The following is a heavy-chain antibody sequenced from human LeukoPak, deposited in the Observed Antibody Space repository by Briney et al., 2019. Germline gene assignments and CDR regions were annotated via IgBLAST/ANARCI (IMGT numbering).Heavy chain of an antibody. V-gene: IGHV1-69*04. CDR1: GGTFSSYA. CDR3: ARIPISSSSLVFGDY. Sequence: SVKVSCKASGGTFSSYAISWVRQAPGQGLEWMGRIIPILGLANYAQKFQGRVTITADKSTSTAYMELSSLRSEDTAVYYCARIPISSSSLVFGDYWGQGTLVTVSS. D-gene: IGHD6-6*01. J-gene: IGHJ4*02. CDR2: IIPILGLA.